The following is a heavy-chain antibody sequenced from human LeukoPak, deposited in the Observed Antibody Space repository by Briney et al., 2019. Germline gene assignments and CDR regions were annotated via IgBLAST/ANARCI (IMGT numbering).Heavy chain of an antibody. CDR3: ARDGIASRNYDFWSGRSAYYYYYMDV. D-gene: IGHD3-3*01. J-gene: IGHJ6*03. CDR2: IKEDGSEK. CDR1: GFTFSSYW. Sequence: GGSLRLSCAASGFTFSSYWMSWVRQAPGKGLEWVANIKEDGSEKYYVDSMKGRFTISRDNAKNSMYLQMNSLRAEDTAVYYCARDGIASRNYDFWSGRSAYYYYYMDVWGKGTTVTVSS. V-gene: IGHV3-7*01.